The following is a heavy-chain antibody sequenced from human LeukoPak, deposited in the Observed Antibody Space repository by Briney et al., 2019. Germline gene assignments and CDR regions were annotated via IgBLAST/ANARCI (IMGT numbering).Heavy chain of an antibody. CDR1: GFTFSSYG. D-gene: IGHD4-17*01. V-gene: IGHV3-23*01. CDR3: AKDLRLDYGDLFDI. J-gene: IGHJ3*02. Sequence: GGSLRLSCVASGFTFSSYGMSWVRQAPGKGPEWVSGISGSGGSTYYADSVKGRLTISRDNSKNTLYLQMNSLRAEDTAAYYCAKDLRLDYGDLFDIWGQGTMVTVSS. CDR2: ISGSGGST.